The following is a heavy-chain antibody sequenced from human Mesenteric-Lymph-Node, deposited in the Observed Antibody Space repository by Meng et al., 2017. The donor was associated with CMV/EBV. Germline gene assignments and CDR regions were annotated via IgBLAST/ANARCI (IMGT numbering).Heavy chain of an antibody. CDR1: GGTFSSYA. CDR3: AYGYTYGTIDY. CDR2: TIPIFGTA. Sequence: SVKVSCKSSGGTFSSYAISWVRQAPGQGLEWMGGTIPIFGTANYAQKFQGRVTITTDESTSTAYMELSSLRSEDTAVYYCAYGYTYGTIDYWGQGTLVTVSS. J-gene: IGHJ4*02. D-gene: IGHD5-18*01. V-gene: IGHV1-69*05.